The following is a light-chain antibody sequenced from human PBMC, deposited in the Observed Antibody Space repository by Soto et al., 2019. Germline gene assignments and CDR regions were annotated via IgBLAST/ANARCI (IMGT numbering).Light chain of an antibody. CDR3: CSHAGNFILV. CDR1: SSDVGGSNY. CDR2: DVS. Sequence: QSVLTQPPSVSGSPGQSVTISCTGTSSDVGGSNYVSWYQQHPGKTPKLMIYDVSQRPSGVPDRFSGSKSDSTASLTISGLQAEDEADYYCCSHAGNFILVFGGGTKVTV. J-gene: IGLJ3*02. V-gene: IGLV2-11*01.